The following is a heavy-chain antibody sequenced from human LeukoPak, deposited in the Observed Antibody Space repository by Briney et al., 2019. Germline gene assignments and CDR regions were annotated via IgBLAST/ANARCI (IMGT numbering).Heavy chain of an antibody. D-gene: IGHD6-19*01. CDR1: GGTFSSYA. J-gene: IGHJ4*02. CDR2: IIPIFGTA. V-gene: IGHV1-69*05. Sequence: SVKVSCKASGGTFSSYAISWVRQAPGQGLEWMGGIIPIFGTANYAQKFQGRVTITTDESTSTAYMELSSLRSEDTAVYYCARDKMYSSGRALDYWGQGTLVTVSS. CDR3: ARDKMYSSGRALDY.